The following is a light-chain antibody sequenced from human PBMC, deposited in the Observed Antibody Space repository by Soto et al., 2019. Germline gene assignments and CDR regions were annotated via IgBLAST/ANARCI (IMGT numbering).Light chain of an antibody. CDR3: SSYTTSSTAVI. CDR2: EVS. Sequence: QSALTQPASESGSPGQSLTISCTGTSSDVGGYNYVSWYQKHPGKAPKLMIYEVSDRPPGVSNRFSGSKSGNTASLTISGLQAEDEADYYCSSYTTSSTAVIFGGGTKVTVL. CDR1: SSDVGGYNY. V-gene: IGLV2-14*01. J-gene: IGLJ2*01.